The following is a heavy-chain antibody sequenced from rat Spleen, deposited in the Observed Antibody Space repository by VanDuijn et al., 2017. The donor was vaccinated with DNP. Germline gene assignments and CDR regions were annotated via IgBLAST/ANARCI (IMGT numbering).Heavy chain of an antibody. CDR2: IRYDGYTT. Sequence: EVQLVESGGGLVQPGRSRKLSCAASGFSFSDYNMAWVRQAPKKGLECVAYIRYDGYTTKYGDSVKGRFTISIDNAKNNLYLQMNCLRSEDMATYYCVKWNSGHFDYWGQGVMVPVSS. CDR3: VKWNSGHFDY. D-gene: IGHD4-3*01. CDR1: GFSFSDYN. V-gene: IGHV5-22*01. J-gene: IGHJ2*01.